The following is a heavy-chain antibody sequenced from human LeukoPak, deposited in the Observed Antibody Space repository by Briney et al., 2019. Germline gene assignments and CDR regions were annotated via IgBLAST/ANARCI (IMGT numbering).Heavy chain of an antibody. CDR3: IVFGDSNH. CDR1: GFTGSHNY. CDR2: THSSGGT. V-gene: IGHV3-53*01. J-gene: IGHJ5*02. D-gene: IGHD4-17*01. Sequence: PGGSLRLSCAASGFTGSHNYMSWVRQAPGKGLEWVSATHSSGGTYYADSVKGRFTISRDTSKNTLYLQINSLSVEDTAVYYCIVFGDSNHWGQGTLLTVSS.